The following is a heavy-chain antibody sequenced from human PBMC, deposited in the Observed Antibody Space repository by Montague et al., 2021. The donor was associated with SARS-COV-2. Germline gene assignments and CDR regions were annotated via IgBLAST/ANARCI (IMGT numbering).Heavy chain of an antibody. V-gene: IGHV4-39*01. Sequence: SETLSLTCTVSGGSISSSSYYWGWIRQPPGKGLEGIGSIYYSGSTYYNPSLKSRVTISVDTSKNQFSLKLSSVTAADTAVYYCARLHCSSTSCYYLFFAETSHFDYWGQGTLVTVSS. D-gene: IGHD2-2*01. CDR3: ARLHCSSTSCYYLFFAETSHFDY. CDR2: IYYSGST. CDR1: GGSISSSSYY. J-gene: IGHJ4*02.